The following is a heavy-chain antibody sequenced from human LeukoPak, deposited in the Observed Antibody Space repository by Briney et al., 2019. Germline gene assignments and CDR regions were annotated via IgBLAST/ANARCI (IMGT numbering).Heavy chain of an antibody. Sequence: ASVKVSCKASGYTFTGYRVHWVRQAPGQGLEWMGWINPNSGGTNYAQKFQGRVTMTGDTSISTAYMELSGLSSDDTAVYLCAGRPDTSTVAIFDYWGQGTLVTISS. J-gene: IGHJ4*02. CDR2: INPNSGGT. D-gene: IGHD5-18*01. CDR1: GYTFTGYR. V-gene: IGHV1-2*02. CDR3: AGRPDTSTVAIFDY.